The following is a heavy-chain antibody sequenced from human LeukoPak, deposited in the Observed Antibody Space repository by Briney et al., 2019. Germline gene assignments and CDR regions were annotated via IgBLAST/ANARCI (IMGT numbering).Heavy chain of an antibody. Sequence: PGGSLRLSCAASGFTFSDYYMSWIRQAPGKGLEWVAYISSSGSTIYYADSVKGRFTISRDNAKNSLYLQMNSLRAEDTAVYYCAKRFRYCSGGSCYTGTGANYYYYYMDVWGKGTTVTVSS. D-gene: IGHD2-15*01. J-gene: IGHJ6*03. CDR3: AKRFRYCSGGSCYTGTGANYYYYYMDV. CDR1: GFTFSDYY. CDR2: ISSSGSTI. V-gene: IGHV3-11*04.